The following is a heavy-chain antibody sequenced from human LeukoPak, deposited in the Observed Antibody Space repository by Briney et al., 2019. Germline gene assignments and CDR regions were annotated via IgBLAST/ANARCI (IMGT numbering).Heavy chain of an antibody. Sequence: EASVKVSCKASGGTFSSYAISWVRQAPGQGLEWMRGIIPIFGTANYAQKFQGRVTITADKSTSTAYMELSSPRSEDTAVYYCAREDTAMGYSGIDYWGQGTLVTVSS. V-gene: IGHV1-69*06. CDR3: AREDTAMGYSGIDY. D-gene: IGHD5-18*01. J-gene: IGHJ4*02. CDR2: IIPIFGTA. CDR1: GGTFSSYA.